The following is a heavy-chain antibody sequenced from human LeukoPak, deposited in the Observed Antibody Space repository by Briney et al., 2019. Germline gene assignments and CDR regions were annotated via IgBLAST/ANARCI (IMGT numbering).Heavy chain of an antibody. CDR1: GFTFDDYG. Sequence: GSLRLSCAASGFTFDDYGMTWVRQAPGKGLEWVSGINWNGGSTGYVDSVKGRFTISRDNAKNSLYLQMNSLRAEDTALYYCARLLSGYYYDYWGQGTLVTVSS. V-gene: IGHV3-20*04. J-gene: IGHJ4*02. CDR3: ARLLSGYYYDY. D-gene: IGHD3-22*01. CDR2: INWNGGST.